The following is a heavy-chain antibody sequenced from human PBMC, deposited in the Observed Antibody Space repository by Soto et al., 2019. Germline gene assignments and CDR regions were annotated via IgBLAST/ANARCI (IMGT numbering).Heavy chain of an antibody. V-gene: IGHV3-23*01. CDR3: AKASGSYYYGSGTAEH. J-gene: IGHJ1*01. Sequence: PGGSLRLSCAASGFTFSSYAMSWVRQAPGKGLEWPSVISGNGGSTYYADSVKGRITISRDISTNTLYLEINTLRVEDTAIYYCAKASGSYYYGSGTAEHWGQGTLVTVSS. CDR1: GFTFSSYA. CDR2: ISGNGGST. D-gene: IGHD3-10*01.